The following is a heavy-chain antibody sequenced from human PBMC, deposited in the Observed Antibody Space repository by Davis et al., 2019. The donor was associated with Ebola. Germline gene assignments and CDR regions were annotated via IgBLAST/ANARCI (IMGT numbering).Heavy chain of an antibody. D-gene: IGHD4-11*01. CDR2: IGPAGDT. CDR3: AKEGGGYSNSLGY. J-gene: IGHJ4*02. CDR1: GFTFSSYD. Sequence: GESLKISCAASGFTFSSYDMHWVRQATGKGLEWVSAIGPAGDTYYPGSVKGRFTISRENAKNSLYLQMNSLRAEDTAVYYCAKEGGGYSNSLGYWGQGTLVTVSS. V-gene: IGHV3-13*01.